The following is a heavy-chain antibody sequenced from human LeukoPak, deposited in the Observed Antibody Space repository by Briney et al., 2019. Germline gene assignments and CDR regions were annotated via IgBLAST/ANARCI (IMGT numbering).Heavy chain of an antibody. CDR3: ARSMYYYYYGMDV. Sequence: SETLSLTCAVYGGSFSGYYWSWIRQPPGKGLEWIGEINHSGSTNYNPSLKSLVTISVDTSKNKFYLTLSSVTAADTAVYYCARSMYYYYYGMDVWGQGTTVTVSS. CDR2: INHSGST. V-gene: IGHV4-34*01. J-gene: IGHJ6*02. CDR1: GGSFSGYY.